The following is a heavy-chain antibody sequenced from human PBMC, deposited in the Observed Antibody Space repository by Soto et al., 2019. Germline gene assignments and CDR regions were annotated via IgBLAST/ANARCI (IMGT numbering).Heavy chain of an antibody. D-gene: IGHD6-13*01. CDR2: INSDGRST. V-gene: IGHV3-74*01. Sequence: PGGFLRLSCAASGFTFRSYWMHWVSQAPGKGLVWVSRINSDGRSTSYADSVKGRFTISRDNAKNTLYLQMNSLRAEDTAVYYCWAAAGPVPGFDYWGQGTLVTVSS. CDR3: WAAAGPVPGFDY. CDR1: GFTFRSYW. J-gene: IGHJ4*02.